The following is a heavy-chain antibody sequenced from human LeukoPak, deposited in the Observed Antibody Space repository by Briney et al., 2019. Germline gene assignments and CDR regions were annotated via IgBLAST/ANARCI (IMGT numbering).Heavy chain of an antibody. CDR3: ARGLRYYDSSGYRTGYWFDP. Sequence: SETLSLTCTVSGGSTSSYYWSWIRQPAGKGLEWIGRIYTSGSTNYNPSLKSRVTMSVDTSKNQFSLKLSSVTAADTAVYYCARGLRYYDSSGYRTGYWFDPWGQGALVTVSS. V-gene: IGHV4-4*07. J-gene: IGHJ5*02. CDR1: GGSTSSYY. CDR2: IYTSGST. D-gene: IGHD3-22*01.